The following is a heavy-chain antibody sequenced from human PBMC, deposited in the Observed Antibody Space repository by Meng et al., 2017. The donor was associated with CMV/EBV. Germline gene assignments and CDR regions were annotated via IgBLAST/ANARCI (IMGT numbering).Heavy chain of an antibody. Sequence: SLKLSCAASGFTFDDYAMHWVRQAPGPGLEWVSGISWHSGGIGYADSVKGRFTISRDNGKNSLYLQMNSLRAEDTALYYCAKDVSREFRWWFPFYYYGMDVWGQGTTVTVSS. CDR2: ISWHSGGI. J-gene: IGHJ6*02. V-gene: IGHV3-9*01. CDR3: AKDVSREFRWWFPFYYYGMDV. D-gene: IGHD2-15*01. CDR1: GFTFDDYA.